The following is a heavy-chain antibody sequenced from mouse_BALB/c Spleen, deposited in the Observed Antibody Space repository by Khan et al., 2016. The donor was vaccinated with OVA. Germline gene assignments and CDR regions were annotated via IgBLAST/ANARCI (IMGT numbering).Heavy chain of an antibody. J-gene: IGHJ3*01. Sequence: EVKLEESGPGLVKPSQSLSLTCTVTGYSITSDYAWNWIRQFPGNKLEWMGYISYSGTTSYTPSLKSRISITRDTSKNQFFLQLNSLTTEDTATYYCTGGRSYWGQGTLVTVPA. CDR3: TGGRSY. CDR2: ISYSGTT. V-gene: IGHV3-2*02. D-gene: IGHD1-1*01. CDR1: GYSITSDYA.